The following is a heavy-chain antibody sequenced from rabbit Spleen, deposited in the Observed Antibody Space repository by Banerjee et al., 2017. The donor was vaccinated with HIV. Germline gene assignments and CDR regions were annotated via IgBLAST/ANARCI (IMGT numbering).Heavy chain of an antibody. CDR2: IYTSSGST. CDR3: ARGPSNGAVLYYFTL. Sequence: QEQLVESGGGLVKPEGSLTLTCTASGFSFSNSYWICWVRQAPGKGLEWIACIYTSSGSTYYASWASGRFTISKTSSTTVTLQMTSLTAADTATYFCARGPSNGAVLYYFTLWGPGTLVTVS. D-gene: IGHD1-1*01. CDR1: GFSFSNSYW. V-gene: IGHV1S45*01. J-gene: IGHJ4*01.